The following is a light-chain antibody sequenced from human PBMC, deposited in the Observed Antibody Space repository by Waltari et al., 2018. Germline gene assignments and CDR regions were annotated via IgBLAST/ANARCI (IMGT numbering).Light chain of an antibody. CDR1: SSAVAASHL. V-gene: IGLV2-8*01. J-gene: IGLJ1*01. Sequence: QSALTPPPSASGSPGQSLTISCTATSSAVAASHLFPWYHHHPGKAPNLMIYEVTKRPSGVPDRFSGSKSGNTASLTVSGLQAEDEADYYCSSYAGSNNYVFGTGTKVTVL. CDR2: EVT. CDR3: SSYAGSNNYV.